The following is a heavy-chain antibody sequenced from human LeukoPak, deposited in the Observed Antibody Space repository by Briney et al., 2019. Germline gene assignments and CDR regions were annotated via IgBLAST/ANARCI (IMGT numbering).Heavy chain of an antibody. J-gene: IGHJ5*02. CDR1: GGSFSGYY. Sequence: SETLSLTCAVYGGSFSGYYWSWIRQPPGKGLEWIGRIYTSGSTNYNPSLKSRVTMSVDTSKNQFSLKLSSVTAADTAVYYCAGGGNWFDPWGQGTLVTVSS. V-gene: IGHV4-59*10. D-gene: IGHD2-15*01. CDR2: IYTSGST. CDR3: AGGGNWFDP.